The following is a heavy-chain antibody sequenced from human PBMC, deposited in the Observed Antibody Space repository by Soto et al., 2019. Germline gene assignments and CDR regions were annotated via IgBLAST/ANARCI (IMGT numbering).Heavy chain of an antibody. Sequence: EVQLVETGGGLIQPGGSLRLSCAASGFTVSNNYMSWVRQAPGKGLECVSIIYSGGTTYYADSVRGRFTISRDHSKNTLYLQMNSLRAADTAVYFCARNQPVTTLGYWGQGTLVTVSS. D-gene: IGHD4-17*01. V-gene: IGHV3-53*02. J-gene: IGHJ4*02. CDR2: IYSGGTT. CDR3: ARNQPVTTLGY. CDR1: GFTVSNNY.